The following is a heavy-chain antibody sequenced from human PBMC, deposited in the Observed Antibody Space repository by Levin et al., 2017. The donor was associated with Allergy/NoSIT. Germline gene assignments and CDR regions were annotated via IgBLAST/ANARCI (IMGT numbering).Heavy chain of an antibody. Sequence: PGGSLRLSCAASGFTFSSYGMHWVRQAPGKGLEWVAVISYDGSNKYYADSVKGRFTISRDNSKNTLYLQMNSLRAEDTAVYYCAKRSRIAAAGPPDYWGQGTLVTVSS. V-gene: IGHV3-30*18. J-gene: IGHJ4*02. CDR3: AKRSRIAAAGPPDY. D-gene: IGHD6-13*01. CDR1: GFTFSSYG. CDR2: ISYDGSNK.